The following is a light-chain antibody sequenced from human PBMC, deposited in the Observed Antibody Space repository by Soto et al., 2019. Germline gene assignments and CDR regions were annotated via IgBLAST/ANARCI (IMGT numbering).Light chain of an antibody. CDR2: LNSDGSH. V-gene: IGLV4-69*01. CDR3: QTWGTGIHVV. J-gene: IGLJ2*01. CDR1: SGHSSYA. Sequence: QSVLTQSPSASASLGASVKLTCTLNSGHSSYAIAWHQQQPEKGPRYLMKLNSDGSHSKGDGIPDRFSGSSSGAERYLTISSLQADDEAEYYCQTWGTGIHVVFGGGTKLTVL.